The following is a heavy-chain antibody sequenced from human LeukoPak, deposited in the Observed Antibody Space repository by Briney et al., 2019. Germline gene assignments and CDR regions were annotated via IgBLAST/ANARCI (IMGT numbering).Heavy chain of an antibody. V-gene: IGHV3-23*01. CDR2: ISDSGGST. D-gene: IGHD3-22*01. CDR1: GITLSNYG. CDR3: AKRGVVIRVILVGFHKEAYYFDS. J-gene: IGHJ4*02. Sequence: GGSLRLSCAVSGITLSNYGMSWVRQAPGKGLEWVAGISDSGGSTNYADSVKGRFAISRDNPKNTLYLQMDSLRAEDTAVYFCAKRGVVIRVILVGFHKEAYYFDSWGQGALVTVSS.